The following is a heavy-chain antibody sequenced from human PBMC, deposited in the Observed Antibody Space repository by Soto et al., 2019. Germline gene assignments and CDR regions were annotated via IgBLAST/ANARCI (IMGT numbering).Heavy chain of an antibody. V-gene: IGHV4-30-2*01. D-gene: IGHD3-22*01. CDR1: GGSISSAVYS. CDR2: IYHSGST. Sequence: SESLSLTCAVSGGSISSAVYSWSWIRQPPGKGLEWIGYIYHSGSTYYNPSLKSRVTISVDRSKNQFSLKLSSVTAADTAVYYCARAYDSSGSNWFDPWGQGTLVTVSS. J-gene: IGHJ5*02. CDR3: ARAYDSSGSNWFDP.